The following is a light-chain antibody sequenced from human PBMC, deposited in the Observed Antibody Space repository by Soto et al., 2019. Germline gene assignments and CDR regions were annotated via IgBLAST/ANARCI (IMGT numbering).Light chain of an antibody. CDR3: QHYHNWPPWT. CDR1: QSVSNN. J-gene: IGKJ1*01. Sequence: DIVMTQSPDTLSVSPGERATLSCRASQSVSNNLAWYQHKPGQAPRLLIFGASTRATGIPARFSGSESGTEFTLTISSLQSEDFAVYYCQHYHNWPPWTFGQGTKVEIK. V-gene: IGKV3-15*01. CDR2: GAS.